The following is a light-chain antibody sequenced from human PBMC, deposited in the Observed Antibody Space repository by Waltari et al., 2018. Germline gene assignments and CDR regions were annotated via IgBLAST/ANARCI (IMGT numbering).Light chain of an antibody. CDR1: SSTRRSST. V-gene: IGLV1-44*01. CDR2: LKT. J-gene: IGLJ1*01. CDR3: AAWDDSVNGYV. Sequence: QSVLTQPPSASGSPGQRVTIPCSGRSSTRRSSTVSWYQPLPGTAPKLLIYLKTQRPSGVPDRFSGSKSGTSASLAISGLQSEDEADYFCAAWDDSVNGYVFGTGTKVTVL.